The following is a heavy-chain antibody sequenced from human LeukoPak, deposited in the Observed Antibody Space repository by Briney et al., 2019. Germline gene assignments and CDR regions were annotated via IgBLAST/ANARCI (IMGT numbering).Heavy chain of an antibody. J-gene: IGHJ4*02. CDR1: GGSISSYY. CDR2: IYYSGST. D-gene: IGHD1-1*01. CDR3: ARDGTGRYYFDY. Sequence: SETLSLTCTASGGSISSYYWSWIRQPPGKGLEWIGYIYYSGSTNYNPSLKSRVTISVDTSKNQFSLKLSSVTAADTAVYYCARDGTGRYYFDYWGQGTLVTVSS. V-gene: IGHV4-59*12.